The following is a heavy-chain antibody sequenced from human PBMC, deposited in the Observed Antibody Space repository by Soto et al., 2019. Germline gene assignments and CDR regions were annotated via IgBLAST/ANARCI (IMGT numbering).Heavy chain of an antibody. J-gene: IGHJ5*02. V-gene: IGHV4-4*07. CDR1: GASISGFY. D-gene: IGHD1-1*01. Sequence: SETLSLTCTVSGASISGFYWSWIRKSAGKGLEWIGRIYATGTTDYNPSLKSRVMMSVDTSKKQFSLKLRSVTAADTAVYYRVRDGTKTLRDWFDPWGQGISVTVSS. CDR2: IYATGTT. CDR3: VRDGTKTLRDWFDP.